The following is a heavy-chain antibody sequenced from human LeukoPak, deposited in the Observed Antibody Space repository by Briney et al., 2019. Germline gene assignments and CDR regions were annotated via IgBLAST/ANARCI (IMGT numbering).Heavy chain of an antibody. CDR1: GGSISSYY. J-gene: IGHJ4*02. Sequence: DPSETLSLTCTVSGGSISSYYWSWIRQPAGKGLEWIGRIYTSGSTNYNPSLKSRVTMSVDTSKNQFSLKLSSVTAADTAVYYCARVGGRIAAFYYFDYWGQGTLVTVSS. D-gene: IGHD6-13*01. CDR3: ARVGGRIAAFYYFDY. V-gene: IGHV4-4*07. CDR2: IYTSGST.